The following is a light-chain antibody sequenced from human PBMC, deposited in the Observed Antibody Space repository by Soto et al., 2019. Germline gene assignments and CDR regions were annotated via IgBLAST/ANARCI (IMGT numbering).Light chain of an antibody. V-gene: IGKV1-6*01. Sequence: AIQMTQSPPSLSASVGDRVAITCRASQGITNSLIWYQQRPGKAPKLLIYAASSLQTGVPPRFSGSGSGTHFTLTISSLQTEDFATYHCLQHYDYPPTVGQGTKVDIK. J-gene: IGKJ2*01. CDR3: LQHYDYPPT. CDR2: AAS. CDR1: QGITNS.